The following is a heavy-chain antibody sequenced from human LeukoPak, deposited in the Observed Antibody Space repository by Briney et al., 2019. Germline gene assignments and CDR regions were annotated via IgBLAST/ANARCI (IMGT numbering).Heavy chain of an antibody. D-gene: IGHD5-24*01. CDR1: GASINIFTYY. CDR2: VSYSGSP. V-gene: IGHV4-39*07. J-gene: IGHJ4*02. CDR3: ARARGEMATIDY. Sequence: SETLTLTCTVSGASINIFTYYWGWIRQPPGKGLEWIGSVSYSGSPYYNPSLTSRATISVDTSRNQVSLKLTSVTAADTAVYYCARARGEMATIDYWGQGTLVTVSS.